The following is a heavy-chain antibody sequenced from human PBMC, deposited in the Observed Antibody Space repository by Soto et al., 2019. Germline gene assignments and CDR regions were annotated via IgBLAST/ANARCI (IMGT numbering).Heavy chain of an antibody. J-gene: IGHJ6*03. CDR1: GFTFSSYG. CDR3: AKGRGGAPDYMDV. V-gene: IGHV3-30*18. Sequence: GGSLRLSCAASGFTFSSYGMHWVRQAPGKGLEWVAVISYDGSNKYYADSVKGRFTISRDNSKNTLYLQMNSLRAEDTAVYYCAKGRGGAPDYMDVWGKGTTVTVSS. D-gene: IGHD3-10*01. CDR2: ISYDGSNK.